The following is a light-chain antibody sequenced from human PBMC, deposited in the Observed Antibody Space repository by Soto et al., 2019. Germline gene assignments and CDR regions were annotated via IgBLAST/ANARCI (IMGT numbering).Light chain of an antibody. CDR3: QQYYDWPRT. J-gene: IGKJ1*01. V-gene: IGKV3-15*01. Sequence: EIVMTQSPATLSDSPGQRATLSCRASQSVSSYLAWYQQKSGQAPRLLIHGASTRATGMPARFSGSGSGTEFTLTISSLQSEDFAVYYCQQYYDWPRTFGQGTKVDIK. CDR1: QSVSSY. CDR2: GAS.